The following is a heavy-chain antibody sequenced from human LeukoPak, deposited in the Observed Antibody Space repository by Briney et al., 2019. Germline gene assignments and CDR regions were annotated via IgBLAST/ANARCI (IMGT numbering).Heavy chain of an antibody. Sequence: PGGSLRLSCAASGFTFSNYWMHWVRQAPGKGLEWVANIKQDGSEKYYVDSVKGRFTISRDNAKNSLYLQMNSLRAEDTAVYYCARSFGSYFTSYYFDFWGQGTLVTVSS. V-gene: IGHV3-7*01. D-gene: IGHD1-26*01. CDR3: ARSFGSYFTSYYFDF. CDR1: GFTFSNYW. J-gene: IGHJ4*02. CDR2: IKQDGSEK.